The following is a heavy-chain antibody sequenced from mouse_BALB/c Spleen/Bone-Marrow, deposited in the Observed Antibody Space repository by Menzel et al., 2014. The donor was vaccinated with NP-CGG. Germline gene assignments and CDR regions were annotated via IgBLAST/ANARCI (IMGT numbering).Heavy chain of an antibody. D-gene: IGHD2-3*01. J-gene: IGHJ2*01. CDR3: ATYDGYCFDY. CDR2: ISYSGST. V-gene: IGHV3-8*02. CDR1: GDSTTSGY. Sequence: EVMLVESGPSLVKPSQTLSLTCSVTGDSTTSGYWNWIRKFPGNKLEYMGYISYSGSTYYNPSLKSRISITRDTSKNQYYLQLNSVTTEDTATYYCATYDGYCFDYWGQGTTLTVSS.